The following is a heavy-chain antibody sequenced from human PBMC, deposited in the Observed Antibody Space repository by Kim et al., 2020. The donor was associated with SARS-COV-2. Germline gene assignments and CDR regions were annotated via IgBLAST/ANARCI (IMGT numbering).Heavy chain of an antibody. CDR2: ISYDGSNK. CDR3: AKGEAFDI. CDR1: GFTFSSYG. D-gene: IGHD1-26*01. V-gene: IGHV3-30*18. J-gene: IGHJ3*02. Sequence: GGSLRLSCAASGFTFSSYGMHWVRQAPGKGLEWVAVISYDGSNKYYADSVKGRFTISRDNSKNTLYLQMNSLRAEDTAVYYCAKGEAFDIWGQGTMVTVSS.